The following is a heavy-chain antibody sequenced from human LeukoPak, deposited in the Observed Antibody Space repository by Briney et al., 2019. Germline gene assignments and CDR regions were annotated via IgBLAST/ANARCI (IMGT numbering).Heavy chain of an antibody. V-gene: IGHV1-8*01. Sequence: GASVKVSCKASGYTFTNYDINWVGQATGQGLEWMGWMNPNSGNTGYAQKFQGRVTMTRNTSISTAYMELSSLRSEDTALYYCARDIAGATKGGWFDTWGQGTPVTVSS. CDR1: GYTFTNYD. J-gene: IGHJ5*02. CDR2: MNPNSGNT. D-gene: IGHD1-26*01. CDR3: ARDIAGATKGGWFDT.